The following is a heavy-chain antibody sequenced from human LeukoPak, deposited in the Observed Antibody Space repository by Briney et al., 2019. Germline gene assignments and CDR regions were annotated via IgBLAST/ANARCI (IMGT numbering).Heavy chain of an antibody. V-gene: IGHV1-46*01. Sequence: GASVKVSCKASGYTFTSYYMHWVRQAPRQGLEWMGIINPSGGSTSYAQKFQGRVTMTRDTSTSTLYMELSSLRPEDTAVYYCARDGWSEMGTILREVVSDYWGQGTLVTVSS. CDR2: INPSGGST. CDR1: GYTFTSYY. CDR3: ARDGWSEMGTILREVVSDY. J-gene: IGHJ4*02. D-gene: IGHD5-24*01.